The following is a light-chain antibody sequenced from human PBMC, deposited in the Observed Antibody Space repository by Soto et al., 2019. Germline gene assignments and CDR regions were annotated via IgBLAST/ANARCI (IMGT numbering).Light chain of an antibody. CDR2: YXX. J-gene: IGLJ2*01. CDR1: SSNIGDNA. Sequence: QSVLIQPPSVSGAPGQTVTISCSGSSSNIGDNAVTWYQQVPGKAPRLLIYYXXXXXXXXXXXXXXXKSGTSASLAISGLXXXXXXXXYCAARDDRLNGRVFGGGTKLTVL. CDR3: AARDDRLNGRV. V-gene: IGLV1-36*01.